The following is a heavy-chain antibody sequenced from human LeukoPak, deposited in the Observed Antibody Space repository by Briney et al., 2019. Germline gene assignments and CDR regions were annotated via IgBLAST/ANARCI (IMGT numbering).Heavy chain of an antibody. D-gene: IGHD2-8*01. J-gene: IGHJ4*02. CDR2: IYYSGST. V-gene: IGHV4-59*01. CDR1: GGSMRSYS. CDR3: ARTAVSSTNAHFDY. Sequence: PSETLSLTCTVSGGSMRSYSWSWIRLPPGKGLEWIGYIYYSGSTNYNPALKSRVTISVDTSKKQFYLKLSSVTAADTAVYFCARTAVSSTNAHFDYRGQGTLVTVSS.